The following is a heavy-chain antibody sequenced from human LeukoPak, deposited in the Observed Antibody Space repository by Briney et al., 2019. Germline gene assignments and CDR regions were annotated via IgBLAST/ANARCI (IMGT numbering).Heavy chain of an antibody. CDR3: AGGTTNTKGAFDM. CDR1: GYTFTDYY. D-gene: IGHD2-8*01. V-gene: IGHV1-46*01. CDR2: INPSGSST. J-gene: IGHJ3*02. Sequence: ASVRLSCKASGYTFTDYYIHWVRQAPGQGLEWMGIINPSGSSTSYAQKFQGRVTMTRDTSTSTAYMELSSLRSEDTAVYYCAGGTTNTKGAFDMWGQDTIDPVSS.